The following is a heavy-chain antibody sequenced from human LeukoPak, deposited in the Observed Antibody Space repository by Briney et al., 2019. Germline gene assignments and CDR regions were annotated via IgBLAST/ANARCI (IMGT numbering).Heavy chain of an antibody. CDR2: INHSGST. V-gene: IGHV4-34*01. J-gene: IGHJ4*02. CDR3: ARVGGYSYKGYYFDY. Sequence: SETLSLTCAVYGGSFSGYYWSWIRQPPGKGLEWIGEINHSGSTNYNPSLKSRVTISVDTSKNQFSLKLSSVTAADTAVYYCARVGGYSYKGYYFDYWGQGTLVTVSS. D-gene: IGHD5-18*01. CDR1: GGSFSGYY.